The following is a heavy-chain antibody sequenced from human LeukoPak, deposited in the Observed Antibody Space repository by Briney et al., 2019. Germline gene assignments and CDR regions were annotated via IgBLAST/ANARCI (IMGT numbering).Heavy chain of an antibody. V-gene: IGHV3-23*01. Sequence: GRSLRLSCAASGFTFSSYAMSWVRQAPGKGLEWVSAISGSGGSTYYADSVKGRFTISRDNSKNTLYLQMNSLRAEDTAVYYCAKMVDFWSGFLDYWGQGTLVTVSS. D-gene: IGHD3-3*01. CDR1: GFTFSSYA. CDR2: ISGSGGST. J-gene: IGHJ4*02. CDR3: AKMVDFWSGFLDY.